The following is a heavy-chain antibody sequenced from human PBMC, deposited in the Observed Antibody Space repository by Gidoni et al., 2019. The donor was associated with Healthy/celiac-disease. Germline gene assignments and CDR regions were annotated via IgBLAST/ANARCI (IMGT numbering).Heavy chain of an antibody. V-gene: IGHV1-24*01. D-gene: IGHD2-8*02. CDR1: GYTLTGVS. CDR2: FEAEDGET. J-gene: IGHJ6*02. Sequence: VHLVQSRAEVQMLGSAVRVSCPVWGYTLTGVSMDWMRQAPGMEREWMGGFEAEDGETIYAQKAEGVISMIENTCTDTDYMQLSRLSSENTAVSSCETDIRNRRGHCQLYCLDVWGQGTTVTVSS. CDR3: ETDIRNRRGHCQLYCLDV.